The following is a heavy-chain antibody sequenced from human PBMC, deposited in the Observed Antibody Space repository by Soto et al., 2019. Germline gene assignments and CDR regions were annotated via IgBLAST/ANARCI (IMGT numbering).Heavy chain of an antibody. CDR2: ISTYNGDT. CDR1: GYTFTTYS. Sequence: ASVKVSCKASGYTFTTYSISWVRQAPGQGLEWMGWISTYNGDTNYAQKLQGRVTMITDTSTSTAYMELRSLRSDDTAVYYCARGGGDSTSSRYYYYGMDVWDQGTTVTVSS. D-gene: IGHD6-6*01. V-gene: IGHV1-18*04. J-gene: IGHJ6*02. CDR3: ARGGGDSTSSRYYYYGMDV.